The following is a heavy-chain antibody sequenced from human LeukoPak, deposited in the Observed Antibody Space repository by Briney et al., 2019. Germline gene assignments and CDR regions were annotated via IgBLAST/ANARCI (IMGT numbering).Heavy chain of an antibody. D-gene: IGHD4-17*01. CDR1: GFTFSSHW. CDR3: VRDDGYYGVDY. J-gene: IGHJ4*02. Sequence: GGSLRLSCAASGFTFSSHWMHWVRQAPGKGLVCVSRIKSDGTYSDYGDSVRGRFTISRDNAKDTLYLQMNSLRVEDTAVYYCVRDDGYYGVDYWGQGTLVTVFS. V-gene: IGHV3-74*01. CDR2: IKSDGTYS.